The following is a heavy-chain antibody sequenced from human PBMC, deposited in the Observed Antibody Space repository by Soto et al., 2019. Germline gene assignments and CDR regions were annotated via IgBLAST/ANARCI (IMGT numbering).Heavy chain of an antibody. J-gene: IGHJ5*01. CDR2: IYSSGST. D-gene: IGHD3-10*01. CDR1: GGSISNYY. V-gene: IGHV4-59*01. Sequence: QVQLQESGPGLVKPSETLSLTCTVSGGSISNYYWSWIRQTPGKGLEWIGYIYSSGSTNYNPSLRSRVSISVDTSKNQFSLKMTSVTAADTAVYFCARENMDRGWFDSWGQGTLVTVSS. CDR3: ARENMDRGWFDS.